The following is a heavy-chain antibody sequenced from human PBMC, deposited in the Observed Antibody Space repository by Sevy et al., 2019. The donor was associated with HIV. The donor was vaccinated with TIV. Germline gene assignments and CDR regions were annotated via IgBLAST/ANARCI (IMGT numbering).Heavy chain of an antibody. D-gene: IGHD6-19*01. CDR3: ARGPSGSGWDLDFDY. J-gene: IGHJ4*02. V-gene: IGHV3-21*01. Sequence: GGSLRLSCAASGFTFSSYSMNWVRQAPGKGLEWVSSISSSSSYIYYADSVKGRFTISRDNAKNSLYLQMNSLRAEDTAGYDCARGPSGSGWDLDFDYWGQGTLVTVSS. CDR1: GFTFSSYS. CDR2: ISSSSSYI.